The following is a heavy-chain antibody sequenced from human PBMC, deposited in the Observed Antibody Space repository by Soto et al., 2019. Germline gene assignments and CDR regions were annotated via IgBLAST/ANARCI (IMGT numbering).Heavy chain of an antibody. Sequence: QVQLVQSGAEVKKPGASVKVSCKASGYTFTGSYMHWVRQAPGQGLEWMGWINPNSGATNYAQKFQDRVTMTRDTSIRSAYMELSRLRSDDTAVYYCARAGVSGRVGYGWFAPWGQRTLVTVSS. V-gene: IGHV1-2*02. CDR1: GYTFTGSY. CDR3: ARAGVSGRVGYGWFAP. CDR2: INPNSGAT. J-gene: IGHJ5*02. D-gene: IGHD3-10*01.